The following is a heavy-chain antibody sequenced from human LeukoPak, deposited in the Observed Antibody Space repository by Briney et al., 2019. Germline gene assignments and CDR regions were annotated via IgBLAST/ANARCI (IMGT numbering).Heavy chain of an antibody. J-gene: IGHJ5*02. CDR1: GGSISSYY. CDR3: ARMDNWFDP. V-gene: IGHV4-59*01. Sequence: PSETLSLTCTVSGGSISSYYWSWIRQPPGKGLEWIGYIYSSGRTDYNPSLKSRVTISVDTSKNQFSPKLSSVTAADTAVYYCARMDNWFDPWGQGTLVTVSS. CDR2: IYSSGRT.